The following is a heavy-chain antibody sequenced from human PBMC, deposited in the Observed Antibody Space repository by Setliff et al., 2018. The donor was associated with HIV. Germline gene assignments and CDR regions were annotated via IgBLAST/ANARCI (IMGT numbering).Heavy chain of an antibody. CDR2: ISAYNGNT. D-gene: IGHD2-2*01. CDR3: ARGGVCTSTSCGGNYYYGMDV. CDR1: GYTFTSYG. V-gene: IGHV1-18*01. Sequence: GASVKVSCKASGYTFTSYGISWVRQAPGQGLEWMGWISAYNGNTNYAQKLQGRVTMTTDTSTSTAYMELWSLRSDDTAVYYCARGGVCTSTSCGGNYYYGMDVWGQGTTVTVSS. J-gene: IGHJ6*02.